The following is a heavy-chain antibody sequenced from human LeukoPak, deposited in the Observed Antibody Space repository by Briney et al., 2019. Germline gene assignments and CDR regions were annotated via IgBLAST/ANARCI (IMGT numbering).Heavy chain of an antibody. CDR3: ARAGTKQSLGYYYYGMDV. CDR2: IWYDGSNK. CDR1: GFTFSSYG. J-gene: IGHJ6*02. Sequence: PGRSPRLSCAASGFTFSSYGMHWVRQAPGKGLEWVAVIWYDGSNKYYADSVKGRFTISRDNSKNTLYLQMNSLRAEDTAVYYCARAGTKQSLGYYYYGMDVWGQGTTVTVSS. V-gene: IGHV3-33*01. D-gene: IGHD3-10*01.